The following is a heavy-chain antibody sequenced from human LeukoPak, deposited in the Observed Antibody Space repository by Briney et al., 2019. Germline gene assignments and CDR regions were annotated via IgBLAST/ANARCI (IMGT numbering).Heavy chain of an antibody. D-gene: IGHD3-22*01. CDR2: IYSSGST. V-gene: IGHV4-4*07. CDR3: ARVGVVETSGYHDYYFDF. J-gene: IGHJ4*02. Sequence: SETLSLTCTVSGGTMTNYYWSWIRQPAGKELEWIGRIYSSGSTNYNPSLKSRVTMSVDTSKNQFSLNLTSVTVADRAIYFCARVGVVETSGYHDYYFDFWGQGSLVTVSS. CDR1: GGTMTNYY.